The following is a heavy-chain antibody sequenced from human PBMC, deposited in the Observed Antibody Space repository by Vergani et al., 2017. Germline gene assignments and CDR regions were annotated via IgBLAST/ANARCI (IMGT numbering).Heavy chain of an antibody. Sequence: EVQLVESGGGLVQPGGSLRLSCAASGFTFSSYSMNWVRQAPGKGLEWVSYISSSSSTIYYADFVKVRFTISRDNAKNSRYLQMNSLRDEDTAVYYCARDLGGYMDVWGKGTTVTVSS. CDR2: ISSSSSTI. V-gene: IGHV3-48*02. D-gene: IGHD3-10*01. CDR1: GFTFSSYS. CDR3: ARDLGGYMDV. J-gene: IGHJ6*03.